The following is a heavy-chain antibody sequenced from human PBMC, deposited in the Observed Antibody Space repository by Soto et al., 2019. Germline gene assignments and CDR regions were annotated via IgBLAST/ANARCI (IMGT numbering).Heavy chain of an antibody. Sequence: SETLSLTCTVSGGSISSYYWSWIRQPPGKGLEWIGYIYYSGSTNYNPSLKSRVTISVDTSTSTAYMELRSLRSDDTAVYYCARIIAAAPNWFDPWGQGTLVTVSS. V-gene: IGHV4-59*01. D-gene: IGHD6-13*01. CDR3: ARIIAAAPNWFDP. CDR2: IYYSGST. CDR1: GGSISSYY. J-gene: IGHJ5*02.